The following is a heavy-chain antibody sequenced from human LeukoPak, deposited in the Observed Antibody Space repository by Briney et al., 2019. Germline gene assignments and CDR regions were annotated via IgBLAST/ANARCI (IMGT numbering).Heavy chain of an antibody. D-gene: IGHD2-8*01. CDR1: GYTFTDFY. Sequence: ASVKVSCKASGYTFTDFYIHSVRQAPGQGLEWMGWINPKSGGTKYAQKFQGRVTMTRDTSISIVYMDLTTLRSDDKAVYYCAGFAVMGNFRMDVWGKGTTVTVSS. CDR3: AGFAVMGNFRMDV. J-gene: IGHJ6*03. V-gene: IGHV1-2*02. CDR2: INPKSGGT.